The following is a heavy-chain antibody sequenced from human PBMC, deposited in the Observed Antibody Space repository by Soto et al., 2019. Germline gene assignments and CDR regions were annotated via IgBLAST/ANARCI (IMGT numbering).Heavy chain of an antibody. J-gene: IGHJ4*02. D-gene: IGHD6-13*01. CDR1: GFTFSRFW. CDR2: ITYDGSNK. CDR3: AKDWGGIASPAYDGSLAPFDY. Sequence: GGSLRLSCAASGFTFSRFWMHWVRQAPGKGLVWVAVITYDGSNKNYADSVKGRFTISRDNSKNTLYLQMNSLRPEDTAVYYCAKDWGGIASPAYDGSLAPFDYWGPGTLVTVS. V-gene: IGHV3-30*18.